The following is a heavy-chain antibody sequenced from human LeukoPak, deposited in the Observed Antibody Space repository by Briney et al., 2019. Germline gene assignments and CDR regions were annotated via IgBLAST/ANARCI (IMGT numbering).Heavy chain of an antibody. CDR3: ARQSTKGVLRFLV. CDR1: GYLFTSYW. CDR2: LYLCDPDD. V-gene: IGHV5-51*01. J-gene: IGHJ6*02. D-gene: IGHD3-3*01. Sequence: TTGEYLKIYCKGSGYLFTSYWIGWVRQMPGKGLDWMGILYLCDPDDKLQPSFQGQDNISACKSTSTAYLQWSSLKASDPAIYYCARQSTKGVLRFLVWGQGTTVIVSS.